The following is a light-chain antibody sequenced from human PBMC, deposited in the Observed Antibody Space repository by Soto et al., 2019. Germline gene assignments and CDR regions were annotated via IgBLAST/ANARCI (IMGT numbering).Light chain of an antibody. CDR3: CSSARGNNNV. Sequence: QSVLTQPASVSGSPGQSITITCTGTSSDVGGYKSVSWYQQHPGKAPKLLIYEDRNRPSGVSSRFSGSKSGGTASLTLSGLQSEDEAEYYCCSSARGNNNVSGGGPKFNVL. V-gene: IGLV2-14*01. CDR2: EDR. J-gene: IGLJ1*01. CDR1: SSDVGGYKS.